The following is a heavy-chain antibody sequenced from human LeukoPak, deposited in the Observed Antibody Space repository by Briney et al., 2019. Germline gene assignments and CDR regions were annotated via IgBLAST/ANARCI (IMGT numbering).Heavy chain of an antibody. CDR2: IDWDDDK. Sequence: SGPALVKPTQTLTLTCTFSGFSLSTSGMRVSWIRQPPGKALEWLARIDWDDDKFYNTSLKTRLTISKDPSKNQVVLTMTSMDPVDTATYYCARIPTYGDYAYFDYWGQGTLVTVSS. V-gene: IGHV2-70*04. J-gene: IGHJ4*02. CDR3: ARIPTYGDYAYFDY. CDR1: GFSLSTSGMR. D-gene: IGHD4-17*01.